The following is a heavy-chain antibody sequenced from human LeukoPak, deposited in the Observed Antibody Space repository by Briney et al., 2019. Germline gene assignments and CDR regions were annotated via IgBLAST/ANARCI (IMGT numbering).Heavy chain of an antibody. Sequence: GGSLRLSCAASGFTFSSYWMSWVRQAPGKGLEGVANIKQDGSEKYYVDSVKGRFTISRDNAKNSLYLQMNSLRAEDTAVYYCARDGDEQLWAPVYGMDVWGQGTTVTVSS. J-gene: IGHJ6*02. D-gene: IGHD5-18*01. V-gene: IGHV3-7*04. CDR2: IKQDGSEK. CDR1: GFTFSSYW. CDR3: ARDGDEQLWAPVYGMDV.